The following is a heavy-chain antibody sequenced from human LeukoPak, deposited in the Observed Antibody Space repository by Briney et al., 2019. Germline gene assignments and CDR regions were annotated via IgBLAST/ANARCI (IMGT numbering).Heavy chain of an antibody. D-gene: IGHD3-3*01. V-gene: IGHV3-48*01. J-gene: IGHJ4*02. Sequence: GGSLRLSCAASGFTFSSYSMNWVRQAPGKGLEWVSYISSSSSTIYYADSVKGRFTISRDNAKNSLYLQMNSLRAEDTAVYYCARDGRSLEWLLYSHFDYWGQGTLVTVSS. CDR3: ARDGRSLEWLLYSHFDY. CDR2: ISSSSSTI. CDR1: GFTFSSYS.